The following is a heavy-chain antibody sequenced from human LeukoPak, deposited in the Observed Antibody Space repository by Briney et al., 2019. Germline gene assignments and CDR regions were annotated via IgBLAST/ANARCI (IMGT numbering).Heavy chain of an antibody. CDR3: ARRSIYWYFDF. V-gene: IGHV4-39*01. CDR1: GGSISDRSYY. Sequence: SETLSLTCGVSGGSISDRSYYWSWIRQSPGKGLGWIGSIYSSGSTYYNPSLQSRVTIFKDTSENKFSLKLSSVTAADMAVYFCARRSIYWYFDFWGRGTLVTVSS. D-gene: IGHD3-10*01. J-gene: IGHJ2*01. CDR2: IYSSGST.